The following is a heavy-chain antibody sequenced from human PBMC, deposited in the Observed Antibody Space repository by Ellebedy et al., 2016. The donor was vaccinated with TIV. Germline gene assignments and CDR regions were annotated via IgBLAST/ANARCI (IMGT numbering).Heavy chain of an antibody. V-gene: IGHV3-7*01. CDR1: GFTFSSYW. CDR3: ARDGGYSSGWYGD. CDR2: IKRDGSEK. Sequence: GESLKISCAASGFTFSSYWMSWVRQAPGKGLEWVANIKRDGSEKYYVDSVKGRFTISRDNAKNSLYLQMNSLRAEDTAVYYCARDGGYSSGWYGDWGQGTLVTVSS. D-gene: IGHD6-19*01. J-gene: IGHJ4*02.